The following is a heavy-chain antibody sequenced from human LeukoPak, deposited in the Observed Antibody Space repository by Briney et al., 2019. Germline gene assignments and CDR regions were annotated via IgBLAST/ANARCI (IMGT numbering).Heavy chain of an antibody. CDR3: AKDVSGSHFDH. V-gene: IGHV3-33*06. J-gene: IGHJ4*02. CDR1: GFTFSNYG. CDR2: IWYDGSKK. Sequence: GGSLRLSCAASGFTFSNYGIHWVRQAPGKGLEWVAGIWYDGSKKSYGDSVKGRFTISRDNSKNTSILQMNRLRAEDTAFYYCAKDVSGSHFDHWGQGTLVTVSS. D-gene: IGHD1-26*01.